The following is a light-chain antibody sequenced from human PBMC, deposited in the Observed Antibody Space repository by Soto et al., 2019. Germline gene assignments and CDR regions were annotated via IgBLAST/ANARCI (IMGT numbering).Light chain of an antibody. CDR3: QQSFTTPRT. CDR1: QSIANY. CDR2: GAS. Sequence: DIQMTQSPSSLSASVGDRVTITCRASQSIANYLNWYQQRPGKAPKLLIYGASTLHSGVPSNFSGSGSGIDFTLTISGLQLEDFATYYCQQSFTTPRTFGQGTKVEIK. V-gene: IGKV1-39*01. J-gene: IGKJ1*01.